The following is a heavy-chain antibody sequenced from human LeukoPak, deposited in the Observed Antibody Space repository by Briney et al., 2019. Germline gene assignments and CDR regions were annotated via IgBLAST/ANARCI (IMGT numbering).Heavy chain of an antibody. CDR2: INWNGGST. V-gene: IGHV3-20*04. D-gene: IGHD6-19*01. Sequence: PGGSLRLSCAASGFTCEDYGMSWVRQAPGKGLEWVSGINWNGGSTGYADSVKGRFTISRDNAKNSLYLQMNSLRAEDTALYYCARVRSSGWYFDYWGQGTLVTVSS. CDR1: GFTCEDYG. J-gene: IGHJ4*02. CDR3: ARVRSSGWYFDY.